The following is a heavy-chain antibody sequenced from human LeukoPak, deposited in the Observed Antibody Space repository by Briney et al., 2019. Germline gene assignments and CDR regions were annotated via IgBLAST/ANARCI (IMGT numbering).Heavy chain of an antibody. D-gene: IGHD6-19*01. V-gene: IGHV3-23*01. J-gene: IGHJ4*02. CDR3: AGDRNSDWYSPLDY. CDR2: ITATGDTA. CDR1: GFTFTKCA. Sequence: GGSLRLSCVASGFTFTKCAMSWIRQAPGKGLEWVAIITATGDTAYYADSVKGRFTISRDNSRNTVYMQMDSLRAADTAIYYCAGDRNSDWYSPLDYWGQGSQVTVSP.